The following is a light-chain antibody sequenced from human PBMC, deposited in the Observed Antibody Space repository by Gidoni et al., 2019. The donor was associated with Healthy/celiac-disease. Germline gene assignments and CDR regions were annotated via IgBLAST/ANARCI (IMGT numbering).Light chain of an antibody. CDR3: QQRSNWPPRT. J-gene: IGKJ4*01. CDR1: QSVSSY. CDR2: DAS. Sequence: EIVLTQSPATLSLSPGERASQSVSSYLAWYQQKPGQAPRLLIDDASNRATGIPARFSGSGSGTDFTLTISSLEPEDFAVYYCQQRSNWPPRTFGGGTKVEIK. V-gene: IGKV3-11*01.